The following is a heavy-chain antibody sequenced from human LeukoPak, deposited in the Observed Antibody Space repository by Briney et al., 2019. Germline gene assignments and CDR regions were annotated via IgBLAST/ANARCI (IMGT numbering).Heavy chain of an antibody. J-gene: IGHJ4*02. D-gene: IGHD2-21*02. CDR2: IGTISGAI. CDR1: GFTFNAFG. CDR3: ARFRTWGDKAFDY. V-gene: IGHV3-48*01. Sequence: GGSLRLSCAASGFTFNAFGMNWVRQAPGKGLEWGSYIGTISGAIYYADSVKGRFTISRDSAKNSLYLQMNSLRAEDTAVYYCARFRTWGDKAFDYWGQGTLVTVSS.